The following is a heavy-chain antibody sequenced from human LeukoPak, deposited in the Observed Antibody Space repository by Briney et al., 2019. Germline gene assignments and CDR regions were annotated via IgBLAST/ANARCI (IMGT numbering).Heavy chain of an antibody. V-gene: IGHV1-2*02. CDR1: GYTFTGYY. Sequence: ASVKVSCKASGYTFTGYYMHWVQQAPGQGLEWMGWINPNSGGTNYAQKFQGRVTMTRDTSISTAYMELSRLRSDDTAVYYCAIPGQENYYDSSGSTLGVDYWGQGTLVTVSS. J-gene: IGHJ4*02. CDR2: INPNSGGT. CDR3: AIPGQENYYDSSGSTLGVDY. D-gene: IGHD3-22*01.